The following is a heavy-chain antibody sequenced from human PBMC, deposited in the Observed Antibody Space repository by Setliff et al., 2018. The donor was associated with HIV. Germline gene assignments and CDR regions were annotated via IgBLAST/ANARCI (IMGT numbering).Heavy chain of an antibody. Sequence: ASVKVSCKASGYTFTDYYMHWVQQAPAKGLEWMGRVDPKNGDTIYAEKLRGRVTITADTSTDTAYMELSSLRSEDTAVYYCATVGENAKYSGYDYYYYYGMDVWGQGTTVTVSS. CDR3: ATVGENAKYSGYDYYYYYGMDV. D-gene: IGHD5-12*01. J-gene: IGHJ6*02. V-gene: IGHV1-69-2*01. CDR2: VDPKNGDT. CDR1: GYTFTDYY.